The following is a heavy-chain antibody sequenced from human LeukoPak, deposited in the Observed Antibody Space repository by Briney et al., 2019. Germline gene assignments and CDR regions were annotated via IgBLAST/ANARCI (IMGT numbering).Heavy chain of an antibody. Sequence: GGSLRLSCAASGFTFSSYSMNWVRQAPGKGLEWVSYISSSGSTIYYADSVKGRFTISRDNAKNSLYLQMNSLRAEDTAVYYCARGPTRDGYYFDYWGQGTLVTVSS. J-gene: IGHJ4*02. CDR1: GFTFSSYS. V-gene: IGHV3-48*04. D-gene: IGHD5-24*01. CDR3: ARGPTRDGYYFDY. CDR2: ISSSGSTI.